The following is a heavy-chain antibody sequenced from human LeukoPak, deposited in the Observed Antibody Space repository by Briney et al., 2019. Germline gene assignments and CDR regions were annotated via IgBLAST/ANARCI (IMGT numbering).Heavy chain of an antibody. D-gene: IGHD4-17*01. Sequence: SETLSLTCSVSGGSISTYYWSWIRQPPGKGLEWIGFIHSSGSTNNNPSLKRRVTTSIDKSKNQFSLKVRSVTAADTAVYYCAREHGDNFMDVWGKGTTVTV. CDR1: GGSISTYY. V-gene: IGHV4-59*01. CDR3: AREHGDNFMDV. J-gene: IGHJ6*03. CDR2: IHSSGST.